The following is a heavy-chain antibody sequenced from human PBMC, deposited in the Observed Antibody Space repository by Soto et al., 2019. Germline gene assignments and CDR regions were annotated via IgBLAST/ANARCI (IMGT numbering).Heavy chain of an antibody. V-gene: IGHV3-48*03. J-gene: IGHJ2*01. CDR2: ISSSGSTI. CDR3: ARPDGIAARPALGWYFDL. CDR1: GFTFSSYE. D-gene: IGHD6-6*01. Sequence: PGGSLRLSCAASGFTFSSYEMNWVRQAPGKGLEWVSYISSSGSTIYYADSVKGRFTTSRDNAKNSLYLQMNSLRAEDTAVYYCARPDGIAARPALGWYFDLWGRGTLVTV.